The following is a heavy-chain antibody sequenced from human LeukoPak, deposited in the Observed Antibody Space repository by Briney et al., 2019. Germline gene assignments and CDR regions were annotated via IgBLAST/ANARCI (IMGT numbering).Heavy chain of an antibody. CDR3: ARDPLSCSSTSCYGSHFDY. V-gene: IGHV3-30-3*01. Sequence: PGGSLRLSCAASGFTFSSYAMHWVRQAPGKGLEWVAFISYDGSNKYYADSVKGRFTISRDNSKNTLYLQMNSLIAEDTAVYYCARDPLSCSSTSCYGSHFDYWGQGTLVTVSS. J-gene: IGHJ4*02. D-gene: IGHD2-2*01. CDR1: GFTFSSYA. CDR2: ISYDGSNK.